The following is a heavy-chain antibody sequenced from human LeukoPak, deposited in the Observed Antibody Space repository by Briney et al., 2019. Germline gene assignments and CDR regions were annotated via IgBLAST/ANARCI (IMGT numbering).Heavy chain of an antibody. Sequence: PSETLSLTCTASGGSISTSNYFWGWIRQPPGKGLEWIGTISYSGSTYYNPSLKSRVTMAVDTSKNQFSLKVSSVTAADTAVCYCTRDLSSAWFYYWGQGTPVTVSS. CDR3: TRDLSSAWFYY. J-gene: IGHJ4*02. D-gene: IGHD6-13*01. CDR2: ISYSGST. CDR1: GGSISTSNYF. V-gene: IGHV4-39*07.